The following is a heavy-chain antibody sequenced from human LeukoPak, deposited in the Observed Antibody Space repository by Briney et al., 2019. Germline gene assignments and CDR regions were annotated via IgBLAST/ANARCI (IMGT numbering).Heavy chain of an antibody. V-gene: IGHV3-21*01. Sequence: GGSLRLSCAASGFTFRRYTLNWVRQAPGKGPEWVSSISSTSSYVYYADSVRGRFTISRDNAKNSLYLQMDSLRAEDTAVYYCARDRYDSSGYSDYWGQGTLVTVSS. CDR3: ARDRYDSSGYSDY. D-gene: IGHD3-22*01. CDR2: ISSTSSYV. J-gene: IGHJ4*02. CDR1: GFTFRRYT.